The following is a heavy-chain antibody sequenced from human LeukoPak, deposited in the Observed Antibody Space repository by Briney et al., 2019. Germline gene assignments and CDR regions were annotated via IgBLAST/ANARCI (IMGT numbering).Heavy chain of an antibody. CDR2: ISGSGGNT. Sequence: AGGSLRLSCVFSGFTFDNYGMTWVRQAPGKGLEWVSSISGSGGNTYYADSVQGRFTISRDNSKSTLCLQMNSLRAEDTAVYYCAKQLGYCSDGSCYFPYWGQGTLVTVSS. V-gene: IGHV3-23*01. CDR1: GFTFDNYG. J-gene: IGHJ4*02. CDR3: AKQLGYCSDGSCYFPY. D-gene: IGHD2-15*01.